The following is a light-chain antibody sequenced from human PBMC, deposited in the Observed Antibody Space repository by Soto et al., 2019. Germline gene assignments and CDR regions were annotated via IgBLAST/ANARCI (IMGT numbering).Light chain of an antibody. J-gene: IGKJ2*01. Sequence: DIQMTQSPSTLSASVGDTVTVTCRASQSISSWLAWYQQKPGEAPKLLIYKASSLESGVPSRFSGSGSGTEFTLTISSLQPDDFATYYCQEYNSDPMYTFGQGTKVDIK. CDR1: QSISSW. CDR3: QEYNSDPMYT. CDR2: KAS. V-gene: IGKV1-5*03.